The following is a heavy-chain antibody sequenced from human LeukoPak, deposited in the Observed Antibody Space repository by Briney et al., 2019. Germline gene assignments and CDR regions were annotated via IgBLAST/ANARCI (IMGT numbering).Heavy chain of an antibody. CDR2: ISYDGSNK. D-gene: IGHD4-17*01. V-gene: IGHV3-30-3*01. CDR3: ARGGDYGDSAYYYFDY. Sequence: PGRSLRLSCAASGFTFSSYAMPWVRQAPGKGLEWVAVISYDGSNKYYADSVKGRFTISRDNSKNTLYLQMNSLRAEDTAVYYCARGGDYGDSAYYYFDYWGQGTLITVSS. CDR1: GFTFSSYA. J-gene: IGHJ4*02.